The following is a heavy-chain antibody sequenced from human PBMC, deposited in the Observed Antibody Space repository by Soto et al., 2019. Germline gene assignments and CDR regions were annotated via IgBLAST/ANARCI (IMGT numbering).Heavy chain of an antibody. CDR1: GFTFSSYS. CDR2: ISSSSSYI. J-gene: IGHJ6*02. D-gene: IGHD6-13*01. V-gene: IGHV3-21*01. CDR3: ARVKLVRASYYYYGMDV. Sequence: GGSLRLSCAASGFTFSSYSMNWVRQAPGKGLEWVSSISSSSSYIYYADSVKGRFTISRDNAKNSLYLQMNSLRAEDTAVYYWARVKLVRASYYYYGMDVWGQGTTVTVSS.